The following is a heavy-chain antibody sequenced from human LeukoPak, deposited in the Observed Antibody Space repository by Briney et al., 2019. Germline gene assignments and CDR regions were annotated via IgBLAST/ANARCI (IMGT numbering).Heavy chain of an antibody. CDR1: GFTFSSYS. D-gene: IGHD6-19*01. CDR3: AKVLSVGSTGWYWGDFDY. V-gene: IGHV3-21*04. CDR2: ISSSSSYI. Sequence: GGSLRLSCAASGFTFSSYSMNWVRQAPGKGLEWVSSISSSSSYIYYADSVKGRFTISRDNAKNSLYLHMNSLRAEDTAVYYCAKVLSVGSTGWYWGDFDYWGQGALVTVSS. J-gene: IGHJ4*02.